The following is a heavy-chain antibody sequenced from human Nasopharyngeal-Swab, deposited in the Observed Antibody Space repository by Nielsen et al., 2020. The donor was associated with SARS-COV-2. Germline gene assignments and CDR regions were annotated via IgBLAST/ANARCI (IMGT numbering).Heavy chain of an antibody. J-gene: IGHJ3*02. V-gene: IGHV3-30-3*01. D-gene: IGHD6-19*01. CDR1: GITFRTSI. CDR3: AREGESSGHAGSFDI. CDR2: VPLGVDIR. Sequence: GGSLRLSCEVPGITFRTSIWHWVRQAPGKGLEWVALVPLGVDIRQYADSVKGRFTISRDNSQNTVSLQMNSLRVADTAVYYCAREGESSGHAGSFDIWGQGTMVTVSS.